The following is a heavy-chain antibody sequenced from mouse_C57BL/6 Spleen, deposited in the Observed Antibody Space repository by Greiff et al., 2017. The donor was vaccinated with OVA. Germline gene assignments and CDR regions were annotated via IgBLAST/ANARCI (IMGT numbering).Heavy chain of an antibody. V-gene: IGHV1-64*01. D-gene: IGHD2-14*01. J-gene: IGHJ4*01. CDR1: GYTFTSYW. CDR3: AREVLDPDAMDY. CDR2: IHPNSGST. Sequence: QVQLQQPGAELVKPGASVKLSCKASGYTFTSYWMHWVKQRPGQGLEWIGMIHPNSGSTNYNEKFKSKATLTVDKSSSTAYMQLSSLTSEDSAVYDCAREVLDPDAMDYWGQGTSVTVSA.